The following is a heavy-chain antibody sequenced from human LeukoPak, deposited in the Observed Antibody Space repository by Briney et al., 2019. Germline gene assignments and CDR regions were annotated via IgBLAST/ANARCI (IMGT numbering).Heavy chain of an antibody. CDR3: MGDYCTSTSCSTTF. J-gene: IGHJ4*02. CDR1: GFTFSSYG. D-gene: IGHD2-2*02. Sequence: GGSLRLSCAASGFTFSSYGMHWVRQAPGKGLEWVAVISYDGSTKYYADSVRGRFTISRDNSKNTLYLQMNSLRAEDTAVYYCMGDYCTSTSCSTTFWGQGTLVTVSS. CDR2: ISYDGSTK. V-gene: IGHV3-30*03.